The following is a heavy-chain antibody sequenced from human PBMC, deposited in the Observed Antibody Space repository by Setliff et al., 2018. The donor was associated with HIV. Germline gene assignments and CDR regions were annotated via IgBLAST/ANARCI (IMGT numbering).Heavy chain of an antibody. Sequence: GGSLRLSCAASGFTFTISWMNWVRQAPGKGLEWVANIKEDGSEKYYVESVRGRFTISRDNAKNSLYLQMNSLRAEDTAVYYCVRSRYYYDSRGSIQNFQYWGQGTLVTVSS. CDR2: IKEDGSEK. CDR3: VRSRYYYDSRGSIQNFQY. V-gene: IGHV3-7*03. D-gene: IGHD3-22*01. CDR1: GFTFTISW. J-gene: IGHJ1*01.